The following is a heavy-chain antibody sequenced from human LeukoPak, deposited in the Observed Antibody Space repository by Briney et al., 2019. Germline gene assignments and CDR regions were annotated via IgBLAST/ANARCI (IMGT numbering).Heavy chain of an antibody. CDR3: AKDGKPRWLVRYFDY. J-gene: IGHJ4*02. CDR1: GFSFTSYS. CDR2: ISGDRSLM. Sequence: PGGSLRLSCAASGFSFTSYSMNWVRQAPGKGLEWISYISGDRSLMFYADSVKGRFTISRDNSKNTLYLQMNSLRAEDTAVYYCAKDGKPRWLVRYFDYWGQGTLVTVSS. V-gene: IGHV3-48*01. D-gene: IGHD6-19*01.